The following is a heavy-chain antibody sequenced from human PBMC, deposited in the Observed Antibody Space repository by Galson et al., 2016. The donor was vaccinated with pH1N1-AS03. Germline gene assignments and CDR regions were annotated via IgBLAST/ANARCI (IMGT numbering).Heavy chain of an antibody. CDR1: GDTLSSYT. CDR2: IIALVGST. V-gene: IGHV1-69*13. Sequence: SVKVSCKASGDTLSSYTVNWVRQAPGQGLEWMGGIIALVGSTSYAPKFYGRVAMTADDSTNTAYMELASLTSEDTAVYYCARGGLSGGYIDSWGPGTLVTVSS. CDR3: ARGGLSGGYIDS. D-gene: IGHD3-10*01. J-gene: IGHJ4*02.